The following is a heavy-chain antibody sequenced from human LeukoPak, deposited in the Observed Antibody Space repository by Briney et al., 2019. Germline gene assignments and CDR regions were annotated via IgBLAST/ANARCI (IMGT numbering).Heavy chain of an antibody. Sequence: ASVKVSCKASGYTFTSYYMHWVRQAPGQGLEWMGIINPSGGSTSYAQKFQGRVTMTRDTSTSTVYMELSSLRSEDTAMYYCARDLSYYDSSGPLGYWGQGTLVTVSS. V-gene: IGHV1-46*01. CDR3: ARDLSYYDSSGPLGY. D-gene: IGHD3-22*01. CDR1: GYTFTSYY. J-gene: IGHJ4*02. CDR2: INPSGGST.